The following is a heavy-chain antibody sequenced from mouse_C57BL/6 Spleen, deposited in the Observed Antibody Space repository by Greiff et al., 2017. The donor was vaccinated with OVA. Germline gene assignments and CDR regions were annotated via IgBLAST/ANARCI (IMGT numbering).Heavy chain of an antibody. CDR2: IYPGDGDT. CDR1: GYAFSSYW. CDR3: ARSNWVPYYFDY. J-gene: IGHJ2*01. Sequence: VQGVESGAELVKPGASVKISCKASGYAFSSYWMNWVKQRPGKGLEWIGQIYPGDGDTNYNGKFKGKATLTADKSSSTAYMQLSSLTSEDSAVYFCARSNWVPYYFDYWGQGTTLTVSS. D-gene: IGHD4-1*01. V-gene: IGHV1-80*01.